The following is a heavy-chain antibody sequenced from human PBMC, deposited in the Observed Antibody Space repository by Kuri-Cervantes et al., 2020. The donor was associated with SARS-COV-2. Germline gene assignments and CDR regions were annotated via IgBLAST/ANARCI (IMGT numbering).Heavy chain of an antibody. CDR1: GGSISSGGYY. J-gene: IGHJ2*01. Sequence: SETLSLTCTVSGGSISSGGYYWSWIRQPAGKGLEWIGRIYTSGSTNYNPSLKSRVTISVDTSKNQFSLKLSSVTAADTAVYYCARRAKHWYFDLWGRGTLVTVSS. V-gene: IGHV4-61*02. CDR3: ARRAKHWYFDL. CDR2: IYTSGST. D-gene: IGHD4/OR15-4a*01.